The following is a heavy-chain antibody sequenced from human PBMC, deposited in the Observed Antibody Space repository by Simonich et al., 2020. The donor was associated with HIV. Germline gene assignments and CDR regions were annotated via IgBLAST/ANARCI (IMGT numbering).Heavy chain of an antibody. V-gene: IGHV4-34*01. CDR1: GGSFSGYY. CDR3: AAGHGLLRFLEWEGTYMDV. Sequence: QVQLQQWGAGLLKPSETLSLTCAVYGGSFSGYYWSWIRQPPGKGLEWIGEINHSGNTIYKPSLKGRVTISVEKSKNQFSLKLSSMTAADTAVYYCAAGHGLLRFLEWEGTYMDVWGKGTTVTVSS. CDR2: INHSGNT. D-gene: IGHD3-3*01. J-gene: IGHJ6*03.